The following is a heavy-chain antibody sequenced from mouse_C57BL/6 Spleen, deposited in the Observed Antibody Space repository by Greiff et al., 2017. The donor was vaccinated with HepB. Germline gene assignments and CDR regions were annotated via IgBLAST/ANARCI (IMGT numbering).Heavy chain of an antibody. J-gene: IGHJ4*01. D-gene: IGHD2-3*01. CDR3: ARTGLLPLSMDY. CDR2: INPYNGGT. Sequence: EVQLQESGPVLVKPGASVKMSCKASGYTFTDYYMNWVKQSHGKSREWIGVINPYNGGTSYNQKFKGKATLTVDKSSSTAYMELNSLTSEDSAVYYCARTGLLPLSMDYWGQGTSVTVSS. V-gene: IGHV1-19*01. CDR1: GYTFTDYY.